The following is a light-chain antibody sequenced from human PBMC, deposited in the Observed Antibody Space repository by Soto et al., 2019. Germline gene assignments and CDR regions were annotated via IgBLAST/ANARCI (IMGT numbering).Light chain of an antibody. J-gene: IGKJ1*01. Sequence: EIVLTQSPGALSLSPLEIATLSFRASQSVSSSYLAWYQQKPGQTPRLLIFGAYTRASGIPGRFSGSGSGTEFTLTISSLQSEDFAVYYCQQYDDWPSFGQGTKVDIK. CDR1: QSVSSSY. CDR3: QQYDDWPS. CDR2: GAY. V-gene: IGKV3-15*01.